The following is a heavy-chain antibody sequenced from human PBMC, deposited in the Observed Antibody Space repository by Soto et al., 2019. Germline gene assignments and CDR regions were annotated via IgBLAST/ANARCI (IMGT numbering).Heavy chain of an antibody. D-gene: IGHD3-10*01. J-gene: IGHJ5*01. CDR3: ATHRVRKWFDC. V-gene: IGHV4-39*01. CDR2: IYYSGST. CDR1: GGSISSSSYY. Sequence: SETLSLACIVSGGSISSSSYYWGWIRQPPGKGLEWIGSIYYSGSTYYNPSLKSRFTISVDTSKSQFSLTLSSVTAADTAAFYCATHRVRKWFDCWGQGTLVTVSS.